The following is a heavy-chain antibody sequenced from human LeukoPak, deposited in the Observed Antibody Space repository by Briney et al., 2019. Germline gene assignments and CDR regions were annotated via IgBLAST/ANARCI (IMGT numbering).Heavy chain of an antibody. Sequence: GGSLRLSCAASGFTLSDYYMSWIRQAPGKGLEWVSYISSSGSTIYYADSVKGRFTISRDNAKNSLYLQMNSLRAEDTAVYYCARDLFGSFGEREGDWFDPWGQGTLVTVSS. J-gene: IGHJ5*02. CDR1: GFTLSDYY. V-gene: IGHV3-11*01. D-gene: IGHD1-1*01. CDR2: ISSSGSTI. CDR3: ARDLFGSFGEREGDWFDP.